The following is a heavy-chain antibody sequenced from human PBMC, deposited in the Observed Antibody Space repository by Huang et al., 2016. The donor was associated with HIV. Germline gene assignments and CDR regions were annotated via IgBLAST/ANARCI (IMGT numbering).Heavy chain of an antibody. CDR3: ARNHDFWRGRMFAISYFDV. Sequence: QMRFQESGPGLVKPSGTLSLTCNVSGGSFNTGRYYWGWIRQPPGKGRGWVCSLYYTGKRHYDPSLKGRLTMSADTSKNQFSLNLSSVTAADTAIYYCARNHDFWRGRMFAISYFDVWGRGTLVTVAS. CDR2: LYYTGKR. V-gene: IGHV4-39*01. J-gene: IGHJ2*01. D-gene: IGHD3-3*01. CDR1: GGSFNTGRYY.